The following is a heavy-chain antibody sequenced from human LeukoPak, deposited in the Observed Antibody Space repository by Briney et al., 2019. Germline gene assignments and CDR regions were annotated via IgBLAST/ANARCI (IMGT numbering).Heavy chain of an antibody. D-gene: IGHD5-18*01. CDR3: ARHTGYSYGFVGHYFDY. J-gene: IGHJ4*02. Sequence: PSETLSLTCIVSGGSISSFYWSWIRQPPGKGLEWIGYVYYRGSTNYNPSLKSRVTISVDTSKNQFSLKLSSVTAADTAVYYCARHTGYSYGFVGHYFDYWGQGTLVTVST. V-gene: IGHV4-59*08. CDR1: GGSISSFY. CDR2: VYYRGST.